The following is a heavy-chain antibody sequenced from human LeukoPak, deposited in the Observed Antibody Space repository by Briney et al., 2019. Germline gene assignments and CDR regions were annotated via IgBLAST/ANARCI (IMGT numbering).Heavy chain of an antibody. CDR2: ISSSSSYI. Sequence: GGPLRLSCAASGFTFSSYSMNWVRQAPGKGLEWVSSISSSSSYIYYADSVKGRFTISRDNAKNSLYLQMNSLRAEDTAVYYCARDKRPVVDYWGRGTLVTVSS. D-gene: IGHD6-25*01. CDR1: GFTFSSYS. J-gene: IGHJ4*02. CDR3: ARDKRPVVDY. V-gene: IGHV3-21*01.